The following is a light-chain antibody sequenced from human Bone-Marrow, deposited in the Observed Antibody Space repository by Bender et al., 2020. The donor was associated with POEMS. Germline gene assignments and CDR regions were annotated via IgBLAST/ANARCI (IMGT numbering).Light chain of an antibody. Sequence: QSALTQPASVSGSPGQSITISCTGTSSDIGSYNRVSWYQQHPGKAPKVIIYEVTTRPAGFSDRFSGSRSGDPASLTISALQPGGECDYYCCSFADTRLSVFGTGPEVTLL. CDR3: CSFADTRLSV. CDR2: EVT. CDR1: SSDIGSYNR. J-gene: IGLJ1*01. V-gene: IGLV2-23*02.